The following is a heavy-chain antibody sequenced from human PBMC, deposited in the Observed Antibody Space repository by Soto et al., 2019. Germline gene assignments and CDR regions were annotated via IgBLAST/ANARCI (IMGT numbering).Heavy chain of an antibody. Sequence: SXGTLSLTCAVYGGSFSGYYWSWMRQPPGKGLEWIGEINHSGSTNYNPSLKSRVTISVDTSKNQFSLKLSSVTAADTAVYYCARGRTGTTSFDYWGQGTLVTVSS. D-gene: IGHD1-7*01. J-gene: IGHJ4*02. CDR2: INHSGST. CDR3: ARGRTGTTSFDY. V-gene: IGHV4-34*01. CDR1: GGSFSGYY.